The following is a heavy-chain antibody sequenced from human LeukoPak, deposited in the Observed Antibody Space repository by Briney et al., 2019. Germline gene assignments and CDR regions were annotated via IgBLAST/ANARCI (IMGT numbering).Heavy chain of an antibody. Sequence: SETLSLTCTVSGGSISSYYWSWIRQPPGKGLEWIGYIYTSGSTHYTPSLKSRVTISVDRSKNQFSLKLSSVPAADTAVYYCARGPLGSGYDSGFDYWGQGTLVTVSS. CDR3: ARGPLGSGYDSGFDY. CDR1: GGSISSYY. V-gene: IGHV4-4*09. D-gene: IGHD5-12*01. J-gene: IGHJ4*02. CDR2: IYTSGST.